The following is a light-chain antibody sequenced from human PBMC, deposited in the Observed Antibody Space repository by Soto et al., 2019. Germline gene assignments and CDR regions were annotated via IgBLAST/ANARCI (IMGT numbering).Light chain of an antibody. J-gene: IGKJ4*01. CDR2: WAS. CDR3: QQYYSTPLT. Sequence: DILLSKSPYTLAVSCGERANLNSNSGNTLFFSPNNKNYLAWYQQRPGQPPKLLIYWASTRQSGVPDRFSGSGSGTDFTLTISSLQAEDVALYYCQQYYSTPLTFGGGTKVAIK. V-gene: IGKV4-1*01. CDR1: NTLFFSPNNKNY.